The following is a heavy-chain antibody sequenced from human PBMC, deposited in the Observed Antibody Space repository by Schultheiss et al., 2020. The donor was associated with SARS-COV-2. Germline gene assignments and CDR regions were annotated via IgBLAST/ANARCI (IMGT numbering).Heavy chain of an antibody. V-gene: IGHV4-38-2*01. CDR1: GYSLSSGYY. Sequence: SETLSLTCAVSGYSLSSGYYWGWIRQPPGKGLEWIGSIYHSGSTYYNPSLKSRVTISVDTSKNQFSLKLSSVTAADTAVYYCARVRIAVAGTFHYYYGMDVWGQGTTVTVSS. D-gene: IGHD6-19*01. CDR2: IYHSGST. CDR3: ARVRIAVAGTFHYYYGMDV. J-gene: IGHJ6*02.